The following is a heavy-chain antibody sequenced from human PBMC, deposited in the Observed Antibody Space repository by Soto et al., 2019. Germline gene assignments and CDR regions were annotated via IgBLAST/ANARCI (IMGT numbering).Heavy chain of an antibody. J-gene: IGHJ4*02. CDR1: GGSISSGGYY. CDR2: IYYLGNS. Sequence: QVQLQESSPGLVKPSQTLSLTCTVSGGSISSGGYYWSWIRQHPGRGLEWIGYIYYLGNSYYNPSLKSRVTISVDTSKNQFSLKLSSVTAADTAVYYCARDRRTTSDYWGQGTLVTVSP. V-gene: IGHV4-31*03. CDR3: ARDRRTTSDY. D-gene: IGHD1-1*01.